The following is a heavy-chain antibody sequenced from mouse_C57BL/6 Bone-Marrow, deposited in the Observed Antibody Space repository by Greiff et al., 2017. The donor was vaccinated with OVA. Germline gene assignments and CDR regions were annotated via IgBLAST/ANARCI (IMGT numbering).Heavy chain of an antibody. Sequence: QVQLQQPGAELVMPGASVKLSCKASGYTFTSYWMHWVKQRPGQGLEWIGEIDPSDSYTNYNQKLKGKSTLTVDKSSSTAYMQLSSLTSEDSAVYYCARDLDYYAMDYWGQGTSVTVSS. J-gene: IGHJ4*01. V-gene: IGHV1-69*01. CDR1: GYTFTSYW. CDR2: IDPSDSYT. CDR3: ARDLDYYAMDY.